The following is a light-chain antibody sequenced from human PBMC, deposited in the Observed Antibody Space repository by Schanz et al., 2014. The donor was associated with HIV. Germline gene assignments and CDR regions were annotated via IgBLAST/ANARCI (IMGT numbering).Light chain of an antibody. CDR1: SSDVGGYNY. V-gene: IGLV2-8*01. Sequence: QSALTQPPSASGSPGQSVTISCTGTSSDVGGYNYVSWYQQHPGKAPKLIIYEVNKRPSGVPDRFSGSKSGTSASLAITGLQAEDEADYYCQSFDSSLSAVVFGGGTKLTVL. J-gene: IGLJ2*01. CDR2: EVN. CDR3: QSFDSSLSAVV.